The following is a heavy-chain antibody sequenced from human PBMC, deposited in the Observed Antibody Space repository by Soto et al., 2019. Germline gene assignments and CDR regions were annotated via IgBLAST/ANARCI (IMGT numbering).Heavy chain of an antibody. V-gene: IGHV1-18*04. CDR1: GYAFTSYG. CDR3: ARAATGSYHSAY. J-gene: IGHJ4*02. Sequence: AALVKVSCKTSGYAFTSYGVNWVRRAPGQGLEWMGWIAPHSGRTTYLPKFQGRVTISADASTNTAYMELRGLSSDDTGIYFCARAATGSYHSAYWGQGTVVTVSS. CDR2: IAPHSGRT. D-gene: IGHD3-10*01.